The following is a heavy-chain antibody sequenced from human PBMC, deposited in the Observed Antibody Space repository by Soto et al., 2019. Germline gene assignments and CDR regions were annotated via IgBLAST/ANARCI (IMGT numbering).Heavy chain of an antibody. V-gene: IGHV3-30-3*01. CDR1: GFTFSSSA. Sequence: PGGSLRLSCAASGFTFSSSAMHWVRQAPGKGLEWVAVISYDGISKHYADSVKGRFSISRDDSENTLYVQMNSLRAEDTAVYYCAKDGYLDTYYFDYWGQGTLVTVSS. J-gene: IGHJ4*02. D-gene: IGHD3-9*01. CDR3: AKDGYLDTYYFDY. CDR2: ISYDGISK.